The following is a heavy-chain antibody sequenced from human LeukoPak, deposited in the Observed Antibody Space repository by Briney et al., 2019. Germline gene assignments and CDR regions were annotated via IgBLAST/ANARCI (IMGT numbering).Heavy chain of an antibody. Sequence: ASVKVSCKASGYTFTSYYMHWVRQAPGQGLEWMGIINPSGGSTSYAQKFQGRVTMTRDTSTSTVYMELSSLRSEDTAVYYCARGYCSGGSCYSGVDYWGQGTLVTVSS. D-gene: IGHD2-15*01. CDR2: INPSGGST. J-gene: IGHJ4*02. CDR3: ARGYCSGGSCYSGVDY. V-gene: IGHV1-46*01. CDR1: GYTFTSYY.